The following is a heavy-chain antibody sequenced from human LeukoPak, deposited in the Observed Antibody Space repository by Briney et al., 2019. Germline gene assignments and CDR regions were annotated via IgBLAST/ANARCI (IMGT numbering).Heavy chain of an antibody. D-gene: IGHD3-22*01. J-gene: IGHJ1*01. Sequence: GGSLRLSCAASGFTFSSYAMHWVRQAPGKGLEWVAVISYDGSNKYYADSVKGRFTISRDNSKNTLYLQMNSLRAEDTAVYYCARDRPLRYYDSSGYPEYFQHWGQGTLVTVSS. CDR1: GFTFSSYA. CDR3: ARDRPLRYYDSSGYPEYFQH. CDR2: ISYDGSNK. V-gene: IGHV3-30-3*01.